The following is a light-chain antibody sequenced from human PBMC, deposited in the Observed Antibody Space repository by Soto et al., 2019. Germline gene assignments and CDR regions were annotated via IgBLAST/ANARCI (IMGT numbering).Light chain of an antibody. Sequence: EIVLTQSPATLSLSPGERATLSCRASQSVSSYLTWYQQKPGQAPRLLIYDASNRATGIPARFSGSGSGTDFTLTIISLEPEDFAIYYCQQCNNWPWTFGQGTKVEIK. J-gene: IGKJ1*01. CDR3: QQCNNWPWT. CDR1: QSVSSY. V-gene: IGKV3-11*01. CDR2: DAS.